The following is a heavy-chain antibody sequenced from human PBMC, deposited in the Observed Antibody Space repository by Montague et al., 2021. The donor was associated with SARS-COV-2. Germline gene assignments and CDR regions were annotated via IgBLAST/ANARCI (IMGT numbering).Heavy chain of an antibody. D-gene: IGHD3-10*01. CDR1: GASISTGPFY. CDR2: IYYSGST. Sequence: TLSLTCTVSGASISTGPFYWSWIRQYPGKRLEWIGYIYYSGSTYYNPSLESRITMSVDPSNNQFSLTLSFVTAADTAIYYCVTRQPEGTGPFDYWGQVILVPVSS. CDR3: VTRQPEGTGPFDY. V-gene: IGHV4-31*03. J-gene: IGHJ4*02.